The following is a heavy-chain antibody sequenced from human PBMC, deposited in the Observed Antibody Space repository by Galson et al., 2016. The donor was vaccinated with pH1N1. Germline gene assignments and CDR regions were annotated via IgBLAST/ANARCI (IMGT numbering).Heavy chain of an antibody. CDR3: ARHQGTGEWGYYFDY. J-gene: IGHJ4*02. Sequence: SLRLSCAASGFTFSSYGMHWVRQAPGKGLEWVAVIWYDGSNKYYADSVKGRFTISRDNSKNTLYLQMNSLRAEDTAVYYCARHQGTGEWGYYFDYWCQGTLVTVSS. D-gene: IGHD7-27*01. CDR2: IWYDGSNK. CDR1: GFTFSSYG. V-gene: IGHV3-33*01.